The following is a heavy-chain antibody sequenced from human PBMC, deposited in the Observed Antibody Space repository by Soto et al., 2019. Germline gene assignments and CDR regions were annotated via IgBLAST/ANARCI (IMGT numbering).Heavy chain of an antibody. CDR3: VFPSSGKYYFDY. Sequence: GGSLRLSCAASGFAFNSYAMSWVRQAPGKGLEWVSGISDSGGSTYYADSVKGRFTISRDNSKNTLYLQMNSLRAEDTAVYYCVFPSSGKYYFDYWGQGALVTVSS. V-gene: IGHV3-23*01. CDR2: ISDSGGST. D-gene: IGHD3-22*01. CDR1: GFAFNSYA. J-gene: IGHJ4*02.